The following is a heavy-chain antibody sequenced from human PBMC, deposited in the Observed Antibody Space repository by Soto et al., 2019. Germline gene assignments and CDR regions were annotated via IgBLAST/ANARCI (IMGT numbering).Heavy chain of an antibody. Sequence: GGSLRLSCAASGFIFRSYWMSWVRQAPGKGLEWVANINQDGSEKYYVDSVRGRFIISRDNAENSLYLQMNSLRAEDTALYYCARDGVAAGLYLDNWGQGTLVTVSS. CDR2: INQDGSEK. J-gene: IGHJ4*02. V-gene: IGHV3-7*01. CDR3: ARDGVAAGLYLDN. CDR1: GFIFRSYW. D-gene: IGHD2-15*01.